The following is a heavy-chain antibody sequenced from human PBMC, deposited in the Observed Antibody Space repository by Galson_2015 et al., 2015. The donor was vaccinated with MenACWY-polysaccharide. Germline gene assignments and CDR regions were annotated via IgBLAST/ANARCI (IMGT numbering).Heavy chain of an antibody. V-gene: IGHV3-33*01. CDR3: ARDVHYNDYLGYYFDY. D-gene: IGHD4-11*01. Sequence: SLRLSCAASDFTFSAHGMHWVRQAPGKGLEWVAAIWYDGGKRYYADAVEGRFAVSRDNSQSTLYLQMDSLGVEDTAMYYCARDVHYNDYLGYYFDYWGQGTVVTVSS. CDR1: DFTFSAHG. CDR2: IWYDGGKR. J-gene: IGHJ4*03.